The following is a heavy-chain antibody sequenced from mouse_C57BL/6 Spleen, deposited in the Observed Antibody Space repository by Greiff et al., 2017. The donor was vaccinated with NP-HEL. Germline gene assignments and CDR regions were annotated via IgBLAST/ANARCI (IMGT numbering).Heavy chain of an antibody. Sequence: EVKLVESGGGLVKPGGSLKLSCAASGFTFSDYGMHWVRQAPEKGLEWVAYISSGSSTIYYADTVKGRFTISRDNAKNTLFLQMTSLRSEDTAMYYCARNFYYGEDYYAMDYWGQGTSVTVSS. CDR3: ARNFYYGEDYYAMDY. J-gene: IGHJ4*01. CDR2: ISSGSSTI. CDR1: GFTFSDYG. D-gene: IGHD2-13*01. V-gene: IGHV5-17*01.